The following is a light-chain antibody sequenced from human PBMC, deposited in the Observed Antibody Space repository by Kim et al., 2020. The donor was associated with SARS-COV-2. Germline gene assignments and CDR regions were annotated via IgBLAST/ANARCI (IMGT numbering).Light chain of an antibody. CDR1: SSDVGGYNY. J-gene: IGLJ2*01. V-gene: IGLV2-14*04. CDR2: DVS. CDR3: SSYTSSSTLGV. Sequence: QSITISCTGTSSDVGGYNYVSWYQQHPGKAPKLMIYDVSKRPSGVSNRFSGSKSGNTASLTISGLQAEDEAEYYCSSYTSSSTLGVFGGGTQLTVL.